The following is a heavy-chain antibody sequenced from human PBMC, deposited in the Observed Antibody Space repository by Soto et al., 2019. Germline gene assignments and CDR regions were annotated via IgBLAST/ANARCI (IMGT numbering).Heavy chain of an antibody. Sequence: QITLKESGPTLVKPTQTLTLTCSFSGFSLTTSGVGVGWIRQPPGKALEWLALIYGVDDKRYSPSLKSRLTSTGDTSKNQVVLTMTDMDREDTATYYCAHRHYYGSGNLGMDVWGQGTTVTVSS. V-gene: IGHV2-5*02. D-gene: IGHD3-10*01. CDR2: IYGVDDK. CDR3: AHRHYYGSGNLGMDV. J-gene: IGHJ6*02. CDR1: GFSLTTSGVG.